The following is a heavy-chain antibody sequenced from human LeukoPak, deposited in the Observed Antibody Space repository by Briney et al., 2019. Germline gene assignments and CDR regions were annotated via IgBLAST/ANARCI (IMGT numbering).Heavy chain of an antibody. CDR1: GFNFSIYW. J-gene: IGHJ4*02. CDR2: INQDGSLT. V-gene: IGHV3-7*01. D-gene: IGHD6-19*01. Sequence: GGSLRLSCAASGFNFSIYWMSWVRQAPGKGLEWVANINQDGSLTYYMDSVKGRFTISRDNAKNSLYLQMNSLRGEDTAVYYCASGYAGGWSSFHYWGQGTLVTVSA. CDR3: ASGYAGGWSSFHY.